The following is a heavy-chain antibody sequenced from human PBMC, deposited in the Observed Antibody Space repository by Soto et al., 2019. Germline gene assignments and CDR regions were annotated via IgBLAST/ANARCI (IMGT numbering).Heavy chain of an antibody. CDR3: AKDGRNGYNLFY. V-gene: IGHV4-4*02. D-gene: IGHD5-12*01. Sequence: QVQLQESGPGVVKPSGTLSLTCAVSGDSISSGVWWSWVRQPPGKGLEWIGEIYHSGSTNYNPSLKSRVTILVDMSKNHFSLNLNSVNGADTAIYYCAKDGRNGYNLFYWGQGTRVTVSS. J-gene: IGHJ4*02. CDR1: GDSISSGVW. CDR2: IYHSGST.